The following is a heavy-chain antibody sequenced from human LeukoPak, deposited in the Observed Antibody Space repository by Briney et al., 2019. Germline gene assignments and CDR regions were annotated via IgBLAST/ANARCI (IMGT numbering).Heavy chain of an antibody. Sequence: SETLSLTCAVYGGSFSGYYWSWIRQPPGKGLEWIGEIYRSGSTNYNPSLKSRVTISVDKSKNQFPLKLSSVTAADTAVYYCASLYGSGSYGYYGMDVWGKGTTVTVSS. J-gene: IGHJ6*04. D-gene: IGHD3-10*01. CDR2: IYRSGST. CDR1: GGSFSGYY. CDR3: ASLYGSGSYGYYGMDV. V-gene: IGHV4-34*01.